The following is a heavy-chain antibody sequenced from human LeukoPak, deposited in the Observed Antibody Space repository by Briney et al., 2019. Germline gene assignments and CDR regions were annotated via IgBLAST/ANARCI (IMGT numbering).Heavy chain of an antibody. CDR2: ISYDGSNK. Sequence: GGSLRLSCAASGFTFSSYAMHWVRQAPGKGLEWVAVISYDGSNKYYADSVKGRFTISRDNSRNTLSLQMNSLRAEDTAVYYCALARGTTVKRTPIDYWGQGTLVTVSS. CDR1: GFTFSSYA. CDR3: ALARGTTVKRTPIDY. V-gene: IGHV3-30*04. J-gene: IGHJ4*02. D-gene: IGHD4-11*01.